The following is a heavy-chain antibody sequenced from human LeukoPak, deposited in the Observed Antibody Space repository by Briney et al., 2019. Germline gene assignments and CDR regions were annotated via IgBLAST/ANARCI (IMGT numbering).Heavy chain of an antibody. Sequence: GGSLRLSCVASGFNFRNYGMNWVRQAPGKGLEWVSYIGSTSVSINYADSVRGRFTISRDNARNSLYLQVDSLRVDDTAIYYCARGGAARPDIWGQGTMVIISS. CDR2: IGSTSVSI. V-gene: IGHV3-48*01. CDR1: GFNFRNYG. CDR3: ARGGAARPDI. D-gene: IGHD6-6*01. J-gene: IGHJ3*02.